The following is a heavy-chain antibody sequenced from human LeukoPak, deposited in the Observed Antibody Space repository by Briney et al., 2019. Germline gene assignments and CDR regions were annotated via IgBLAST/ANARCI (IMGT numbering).Heavy chain of an antibody. CDR2: MSSDGNDK. V-gene: IGHV3-30*04. J-gene: IGHJ6*03. CDR1: GVTFSSYT. Sequence: GGSLRLSCAASGVTFSSYTIQWGRQAPGKGLEWVAVMSSDGNDKHYAASVKGRFTISRDNSKTTVYLQMNSLRPDDTALYYCAREGHYDILTGYSPVEYYYYYMDVWGKGTTVTVSS. CDR3: AREGHYDILTGYSPVEYYYYYMDV. D-gene: IGHD3-9*01.